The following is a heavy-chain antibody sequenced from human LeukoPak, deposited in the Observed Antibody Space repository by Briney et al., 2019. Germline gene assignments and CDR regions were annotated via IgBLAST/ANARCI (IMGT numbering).Heavy chain of an antibody. Sequence: SETLSLTCTVSGGSISSSSYYWGWIRQPPGKGLEWIGSIYYSGSTYYNPSLKSRVTISVDTSKNQFSLKLSSVTAADTAVYYCARHPDYYDSCGYYYPDAFDIWGQGTMVTVSS. CDR1: GGSISSSSYY. V-gene: IGHV4-39*01. D-gene: IGHD3-22*01. CDR3: ARHPDYYDSCGYYYPDAFDI. J-gene: IGHJ3*02. CDR2: IYYSGST.